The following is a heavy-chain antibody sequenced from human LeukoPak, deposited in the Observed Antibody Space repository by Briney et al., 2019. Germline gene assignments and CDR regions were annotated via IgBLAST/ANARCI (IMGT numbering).Heavy chain of an antibody. D-gene: IGHD3-9*01. J-gene: IGHJ3*02. CDR3: ARGGGILTGYEAFDI. CDR1: GGSFSGYY. V-gene: IGHV4-34*01. Sequence: SETLPLTCAVYGGSFSGYYWSWIRQPPGKGLEWIGEINHPGSTNYNPSLKSRITISVDTSKNQFSLKLSSLTAADTAVYYCARGGGILTGYEAFDIWGQGTMVTVSS. CDR2: INHPGST.